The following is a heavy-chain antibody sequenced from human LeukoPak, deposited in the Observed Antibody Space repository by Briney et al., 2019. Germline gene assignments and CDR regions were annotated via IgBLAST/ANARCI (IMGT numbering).Heavy chain of an antibody. D-gene: IGHD3-3*01. CDR3: AKDPLRDFWSGRRVYYYMDV. CDR2: IRYDGSNK. Sequence: GGSLRLSCAASGFTFSSYAMHWVRQAPGKGLEWVAFIRYDGSNKYYADSVKGRFTISRDNSKNTLYLQMNNLRAEDTALYYCAKDPLRDFWSGRRVYYYMDVWGKGTTVTVSS. J-gene: IGHJ6*03. CDR1: GFTFSSYA. V-gene: IGHV3-30*02.